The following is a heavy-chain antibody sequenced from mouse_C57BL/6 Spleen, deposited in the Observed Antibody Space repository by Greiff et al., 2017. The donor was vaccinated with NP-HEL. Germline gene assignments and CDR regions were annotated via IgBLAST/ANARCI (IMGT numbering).Heavy chain of an antibody. J-gene: IGHJ4*01. CDR2: IHPSDSDT. CDR1: GYTFTSYW. CDR3: AMIPCYYGSSYYAMDY. Sequence: QVQLQQSGAELVKPGASVKVSCKASGYTFTSYWMHWVKQRPGQGLEWIGRIHPSDSDTNYNQKFKGKATLTVDKSSSTAYMQLSSLTSEDSAVYYCAMIPCYYGSSYYAMDYWGQGTSVTVSS. D-gene: IGHD1-1*01. V-gene: IGHV1-74*01.